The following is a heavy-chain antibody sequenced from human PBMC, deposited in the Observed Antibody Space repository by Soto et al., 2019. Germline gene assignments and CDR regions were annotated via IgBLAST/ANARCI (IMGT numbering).Heavy chain of an antibody. Sequence: GGSLRLSCSASGFTFSSYAMHWVRQAPGKGLEYVSAISSNGGSTYYADSVKSRLTISKDTSKSQVVLTMTNMDPVDTATYYCARIQGVHYDILTGPGGWFDPWGQGTLVTVSS. D-gene: IGHD3-9*01. J-gene: IGHJ5*02. CDR3: ARIQGVHYDILTGPGGWFDP. V-gene: IGHV3-64D*06. CDR1: GFTFSSYA. CDR2: ISSNGGST.